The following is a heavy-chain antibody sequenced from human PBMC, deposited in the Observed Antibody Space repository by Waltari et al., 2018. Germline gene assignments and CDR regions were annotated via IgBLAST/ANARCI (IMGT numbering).Heavy chain of an antibody. D-gene: IGHD3-10*01. Sequence: EVQLVESGGGLIQPGGSRRLSCVPSGFSGGSTYMSWVRQAPGKGLEWVSVIYSADNTYSADSVRGRFTISRDRSQNTLYLQMNSLRGEDTAVYYCARGGWSLPFDSWGQGTPVIVAP. CDR1: GFSGGSTY. J-gene: IGHJ4*02. CDR2: IYSADNT. V-gene: IGHV3-53*02. CDR3: ARGGWSLPFDS.